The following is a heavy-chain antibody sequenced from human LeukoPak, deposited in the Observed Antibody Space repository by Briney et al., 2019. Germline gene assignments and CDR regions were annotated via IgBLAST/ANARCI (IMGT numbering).Heavy chain of an antibody. CDR3: AREGGPYRPLDY. CDR1: GGSINSSNW. V-gene: IGHV4-4*02. CDR2: VHLSGRT. J-gene: IGHJ4*02. Sequence: SETLSLTCAVSGGSINSSNWWTWVRQPPGEGLEWIGEVHLSGRTHYNPSLESRVTMSVDMSENHISLRLTSVTAADTAVYYCAREGGPYRPLDYSGQGTLVTVSS.